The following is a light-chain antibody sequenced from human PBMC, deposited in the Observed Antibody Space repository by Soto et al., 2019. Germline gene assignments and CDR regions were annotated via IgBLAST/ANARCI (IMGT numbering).Light chain of an antibody. CDR3: QQYGSSGT. CDR1: QSVTNS. CDR2: DAS. Sequence: EIVLTQPPVTLSLSPGERATLSCRASQSVTNSLAWYQQKPGQAPRLLIYDASSRATGIPDRFSGSRSGTDFTLTISRLEPEDFAVYYCQQYGSSGTFGQGTKVDIK. V-gene: IGKV3-20*01. J-gene: IGKJ1*01.